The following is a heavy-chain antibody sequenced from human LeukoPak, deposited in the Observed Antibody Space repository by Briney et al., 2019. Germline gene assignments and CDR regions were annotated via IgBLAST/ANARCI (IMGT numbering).Heavy chain of an antibody. CDR1: GYTFTGNY. D-gene: IGHD6-6*01. J-gene: IGHJ4*02. CDR3: ARDRNMATRLWTPTDY. Sequence: ASVKVSCKASGYTFTGNYMHWVRQAPGQGLEWMGWINPNSGGTNYAQKFQGRVTMTRDTSIGTAYMELNRLRSDDTAVYYCARDRNMATRLWTPTDYWGQGTLVTVSS. CDR2: INPNSGGT. V-gene: IGHV1-2*02.